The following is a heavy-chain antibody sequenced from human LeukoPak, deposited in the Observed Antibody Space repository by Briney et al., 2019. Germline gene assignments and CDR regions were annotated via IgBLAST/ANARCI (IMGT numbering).Heavy chain of an antibody. D-gene: IGHD3-10*01. CDR1: GGSISRGGYY. V-gene: IGHV4-31*03. Sequence: SQTLSLTCTASGGSISRGGYYWSWIRQHPGKGLEWIGYIYYSGSTYYNPSIKSRVTISVDTSKNQFSLKLSSVTAADTAVYYCARRGNFDCWGQGTLVTVSS. J-gene: IGHJ4*02. CDR3: ARRGNFDC. CDR2: IYYSGST.